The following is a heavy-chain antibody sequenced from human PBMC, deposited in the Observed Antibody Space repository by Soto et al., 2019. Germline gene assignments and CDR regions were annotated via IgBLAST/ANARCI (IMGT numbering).Heavy chain of an antibody. D-gene: IGHD6-6*01. CDR2: IKQDGSEK. CDR3: ARDNLV. J-gene: IGHJ4*02. Sequence: GGSLRLSCAASGFTFSSYAMSWVRQAPGKGLEWVANIKQDGSEKYYVDSVKGRFTISRDNAKNSLYLQMNSLRAEDTAVYYCARDNLVRGQGTLVTVSS. CDR1: GFTFSSYA. V-gene: IGHV3-7*05.